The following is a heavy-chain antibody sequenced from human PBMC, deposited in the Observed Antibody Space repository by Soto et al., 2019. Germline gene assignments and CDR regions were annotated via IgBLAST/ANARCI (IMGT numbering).Heavy chain of an antibody. D-gene: IGHD3-10*01. V-gene: IGHV1-18*01. CDR1: GYTFTSYG. CDR2: ISAYNGNT. CDR3: ARGGRTGDYYYYYGMDV. Sequence: QVQLVQSGAEVKKPGASVKVSCKASGYTFTSYGISWVRQAPGQGLEWMGWISAYNGNTNYAQKLQGRVTMTTDTATSTAYLELRSLRSDDTAVYYCARGGRTGDYYYYYGMDVWGQGTTVTVSS. J-gene: IGHJ6*02.